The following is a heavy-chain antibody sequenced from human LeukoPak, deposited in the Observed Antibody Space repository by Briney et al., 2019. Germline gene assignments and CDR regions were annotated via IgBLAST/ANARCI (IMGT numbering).Heavy chain of an antibody. CDR3: ARGSFVVVTALTTGTTLDNSYYFDY. CDR2: IYYSGST. CDR1: GGSISSGGYY. Sequence: PSQTLSLTCTVSGGSISSGGYYWSWIRQHPGKGLEWIGYIYYSGSTYYNPSLKSRVTISVDTSKNQFSLKLSSVTAADTAVYYYARGSFVVVTALTTGTTLDNSYYFDYWGQGTLVTVSS. J-gene: IGHJ4*02. D-gene: IGHD2-21*02. V-gene: IGHV4-31*03.